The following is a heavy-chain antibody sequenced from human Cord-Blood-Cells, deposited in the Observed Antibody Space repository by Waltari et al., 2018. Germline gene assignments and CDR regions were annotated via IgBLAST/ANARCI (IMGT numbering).Heavy chain of an antibody. Sequence: QVQLVQSGAEVKKPGSSVKVSCKASGGTFSSYAISCVRQAPGQGLEWMGGSILILRTEKAAQMSKGRVTIPGDESTTTAYRGRSSRRSEERAVYYCARERGGWVDYWGQGTLVTVSS. CDR3: ARERGGWVDY. CDR2: SILILRTE. CDR1: GGTFSSYA. J-gene: IGHJ4*02. V-gene: IGHV1-69*01. D-gene: IGHD1-26*01.